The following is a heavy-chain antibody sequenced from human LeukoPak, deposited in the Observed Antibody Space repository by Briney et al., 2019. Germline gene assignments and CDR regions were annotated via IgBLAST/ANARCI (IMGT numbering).Heavy chain of an antibody. J-gene: IGHJ4*02. Sequence: ASVKVSCKASGYTFTGYYIHWVRQAPGQGLEWMGWINPNSGDTKYAQKFQGRVTMTRDTSISTAYMELSRLSSDDTAIYYCANNGAGDSGYWGQGTLVTVSS. D-gene: IGHD4-17*01. CDR2: INPNSGDT. CDR3: ANNGAGDSGY. V-gene: IGHV1-2*02. CDR1: GYTFTGYY.